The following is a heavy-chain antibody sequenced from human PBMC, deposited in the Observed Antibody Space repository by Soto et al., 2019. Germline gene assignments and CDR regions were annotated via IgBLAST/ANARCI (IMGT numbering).Heavy chain of an antibody. Sequence: ASVKVSCKASGYTFTGYYMHWVRQAPGQGLEWMGWINPNSGGTNYAQKFQGWVTMTRDTSISTAYMELSRLRSDDTAVYYCAAYMTAVTIRVFYYWGQRTLVTVSS. CDR1: GYTFTGYY. V-gene: IGHV1-2*04. J-gene: IGHJ4*02. CDR3: AAYMTAVTIRVFYY. CDR2: INPNSGGT. D-gene: IGHD4-17*01.